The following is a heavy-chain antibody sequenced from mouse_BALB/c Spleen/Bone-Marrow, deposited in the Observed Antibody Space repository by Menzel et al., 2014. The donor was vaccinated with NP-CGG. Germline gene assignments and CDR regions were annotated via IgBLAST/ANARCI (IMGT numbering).Heavy chain of an antibody. CDR1: GYIFTSYC. Sequence: VQLQQSGPELVKPGASVRISCKASGYIFTSYCIYWVKQRPGQGLEWIGWIYPGNVNTKYNEKFKGKATLTADKSSSTAYMQLSSLTSEDSAVYFCARDYYGYGGFAYWGQGTLVTVSA. CDR2: IYPGNVNT. J-gene: IGHJ3*01. D-gene: IGHD1-2*01. V-gene: IGHV1S56*01. CDR3: ARDYYGYGGFAY.